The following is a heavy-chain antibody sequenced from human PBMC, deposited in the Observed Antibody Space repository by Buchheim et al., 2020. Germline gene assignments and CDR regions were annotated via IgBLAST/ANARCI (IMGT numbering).Heavy chain of an antibody. CDR3: ERGSWGTHYDFWSGHGMDV. Sequence: QVQLQQWGAGLLKPSETLSLTCAVYGGSFSGYYWSWIRQPPGKGLEWIGEINHSGSTNYNPSLKSRVTISVDTSKNQFSLKLSSVTAADTAVYYCERGSWGTHYDFWSGHGMDVWGQGTT. CDR1: GGSFSGYY. D-gene: IGHD3-3*01. J-gene: IGHJ6*02. CDR2: INHSGST. V-gene: IGHV4-34*01.